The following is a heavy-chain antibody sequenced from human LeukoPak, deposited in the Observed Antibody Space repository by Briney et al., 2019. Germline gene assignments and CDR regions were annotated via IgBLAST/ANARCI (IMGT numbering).Heavy chain of an antibody. D-gene: IGHD4-17*01. CDR2: FSGNGGST. CDR1: GFTFSSYA. Sequence: GGSLRLSCGASGFTFSSYAMSWVRQAPGKGLEWVSGFSGNGGSTYYADSVKGRFTISRDNAENSLFLQMNSLRAEDTAFYYCARSSATVTTRFFDLWGRGTLVFVSS. V-gene: IGHV3-23*01. CDR3: ARSSATVTTRFFDL. J-gene: IGHJ2*01.